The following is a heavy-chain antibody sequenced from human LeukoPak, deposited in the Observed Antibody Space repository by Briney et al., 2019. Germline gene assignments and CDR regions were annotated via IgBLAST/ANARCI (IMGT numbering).Heavy chain of an antibody. Sequence: PGGSLRLSCAASGFTFSSYAMSWVRQAPGKGLEWVSAISGSGGSTYYADSVKGRSTISRDNSKNTLYLQMNSLRAEDTAVYYCAKSGSSWYTYFDYWGQGTLVTVSS. CDR2: ISGSGGST. J-gene: IGHJ4*02. V-gene: IGHV3-23*01. D-gene: IGHD6-13*01. CDR1: GFTFSSYA. CDR3: AKSGSSWYTYFDY.